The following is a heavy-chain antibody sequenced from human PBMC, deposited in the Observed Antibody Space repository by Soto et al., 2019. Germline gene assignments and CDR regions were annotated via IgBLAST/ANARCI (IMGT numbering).Heavy chain of an antibody. Sequence: EVQLVESGGGLVKPGGSLRLSCAASGFSFSDYSMNWVRQAPGKGLEWVSSISGSSSYIYYADSLKGRVTVSRDNAEKSLYLQMNSLRAEDTAGYYCARDGAYCSGTGCRDYYHYMDVWGKGTTVTVSS. J-gene: IGHJ6*03. CDR2: ISGSSSYI. D-gene: IGHD2-2*01. CDR3: ARDGAYCSGTGCRDYYHYMDV. CDR1: GFSFSDYS. V-gene: IGHV3-21*01.